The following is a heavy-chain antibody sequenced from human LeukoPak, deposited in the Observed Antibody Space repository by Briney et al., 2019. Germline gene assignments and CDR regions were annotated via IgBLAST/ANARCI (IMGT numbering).Heavy chain of an antibody. V-gene: IGHV3-48*01. CDR3: ARGQMPYYYDRSGYYYESDY. Sequence: GGSLRLSCAASGFTFSSYSMNWVRQAPGKGLEWVSYISSSSTIYYADSVKGRFTISRDNAKNSLYLQMNSLRAEDTAVYYCARGQMPYYYDRSGYYYESDYWGQGTLVTVSS. D-gene: IGHD3-22*01. CDR1: GFTFSSYS. CDR2: ISSSSTI. J-gene: IGHJ4*02.